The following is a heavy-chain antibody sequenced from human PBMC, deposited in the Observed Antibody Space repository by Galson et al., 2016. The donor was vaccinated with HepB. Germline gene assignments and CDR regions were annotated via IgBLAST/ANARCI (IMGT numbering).Heavy chain of an antibody. Sequence: SVKVSCKASGYTFSNFGISWVRQAPGQGLELVGRISPYNGDTKLAQNFQAGVTMTTDTSTRTAYMELRRLRSDDTAVYYCARRNPGVGLTTGDYWGQGTLVTVSS. CDR1: GYTFSNFG. D-gene: IGHD1-14*01. J-gene: IGHJ4*02. V-gene: IGHV1-18*01. CDR3: ARRNPGVGLTTGDY. CDR2: ISPYNGDT.